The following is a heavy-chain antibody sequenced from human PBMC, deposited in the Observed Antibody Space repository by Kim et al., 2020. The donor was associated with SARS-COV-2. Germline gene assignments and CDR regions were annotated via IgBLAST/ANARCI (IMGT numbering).Heavy chain of an antibody. D-gene: IGHD6-13*01. V-gene: IGHV4-34*01. J-gene: IGHJ5*02. Sequence: SETLSLTCAVYGGSFSGYYWSWIRQPPGKGLEWIGEINHSGSTNYNPSFKSRVTISVDTSKNQFSLKLSSLPAAERAGYYCARGPGYSSSWYGARTWFDP. CDR3: ARGPGYSSSWYGARTWFDP. CDR2: INHSGST. CDR1: GGSFSGYY.